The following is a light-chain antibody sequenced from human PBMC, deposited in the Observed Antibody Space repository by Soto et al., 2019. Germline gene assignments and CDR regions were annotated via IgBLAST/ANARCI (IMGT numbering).Light chain of an antibody. CDR2: DTS. V-gene: IGKV3-11*01. CDR3: QQRSNWPFFT. Sequence: EIVLTQSPATLSLSPGDSATLSCRASQSVSSRLAWFQQKPGQAPRLLLYDTSTRATGIPARFSGSGSGTDFTLTISSLEPEDFALYYCQQRSNWPFFTFGPGTKVDIK. CDR1: QSVSSR. J-gene: IGKJ3*01.